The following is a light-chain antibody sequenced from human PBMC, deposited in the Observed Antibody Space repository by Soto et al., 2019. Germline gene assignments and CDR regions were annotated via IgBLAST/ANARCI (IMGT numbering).Light chain of an antibody. CDR3: QQSYRTFRT. CDR2: AAS. J-gene: IGKJ2*01. Sequence: DIQMTQSPSSLSASVGDRVTITCRASQSISSYLNWYQHKPGKAPKLLIYAASTLQSGVPSRFSGSGSGTDFTLNISSLQPDDFAGYYCQQSYRTFRTFGQGTNLKIK. CDR1: QSISSY. V-gene: IGKV1-39*01.